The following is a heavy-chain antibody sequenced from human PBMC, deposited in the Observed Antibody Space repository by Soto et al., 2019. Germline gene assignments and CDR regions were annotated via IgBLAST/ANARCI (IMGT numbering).Heavy chain of an antibody. D-gene: IGHD5-12*01. CDR2: INPSGGST. V-gene: IGHV1-46*03. Sequence: GASVKVSCKASGYTFTSYYMHWVRQAPGQGLEWMGIINPSGGSTSYAQEFQGRVTMTRDTSTSTVYMELSSLRSEDTAVYYCARGGSGYDKEGYWFDPWGQGTLVTVSS. CDR3: ARGGSGYDKEGYWFDP. J-gene: IGHJ5*02. CDR1: GYTFTSYY.